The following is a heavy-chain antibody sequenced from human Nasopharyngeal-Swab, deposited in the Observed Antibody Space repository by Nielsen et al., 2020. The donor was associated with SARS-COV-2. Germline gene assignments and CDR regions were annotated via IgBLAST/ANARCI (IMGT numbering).Heavy chain of an antibody. V-gene: IGHV3-15*01. CDR1: GFTFSNAW. J-gene: IGHJ5*02. CDR3: ARDRTMVRGEFMIDP. Sequence: GESLKISCAASGFTFSNAWMSWVRQAPGKGLEWVGRIKSKTDGGTTDYAAPVKGRFTISRDDSKNTLYLQMNSLKTEDTAVYYCARDRTMVRGEFMIDPWGQGTLVIVSS. CDR2: IKSKTDGGTT. D-gene: IGHD3-10*01.